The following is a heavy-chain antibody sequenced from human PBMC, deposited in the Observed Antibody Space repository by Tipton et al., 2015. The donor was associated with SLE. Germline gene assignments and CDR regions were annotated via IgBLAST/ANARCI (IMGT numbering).Heavy chain of an antibody. CDR1: GGSISSYY. CDR3: ARLGYSSASIDY. V-gene: IGHV4-59*08. CDR2: IYYSGST. Sequence: TLSLTCTVSGGSISSYYWGWIRQPPGKGLEWIGSIYYSGSTNYNPSLKSRVTISVDTSKNQFSLKLSSVTAADTAVYYCARLGYSSASIDYWGQGTLVTVSS. J-gene: IGHJ4*02. D-gene: IGHD6-19*01.